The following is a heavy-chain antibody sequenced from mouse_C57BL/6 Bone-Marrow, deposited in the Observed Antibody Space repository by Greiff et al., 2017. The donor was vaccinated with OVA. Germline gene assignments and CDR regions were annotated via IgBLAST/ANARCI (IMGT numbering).Heavy chain of an antibody. Sequence: EADGGLVQPKGSLKLSCAASGFRFNTYAMNWVRQAPGKGLEWVARIRSKSNNYATYYADSVKDRFTISRDDSESMLYLQMNNLKTEDTAMYYCVRQTTVVAKDYFDYWGQGTTLTVSS. J-gene: IGHJ2*01. CDR1: GFRFNTYA. D-gene: IGHD1-1*01. V-gene: IGHV10-1*01. CDR2: IRSKSNNYAT. CDR3: VRQTTVVAKDYFDY.